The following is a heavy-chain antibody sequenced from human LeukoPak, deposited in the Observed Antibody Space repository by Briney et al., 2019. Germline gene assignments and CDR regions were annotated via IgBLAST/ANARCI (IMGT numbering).Heavy chain of an antibody. CDR2: IYINGDT. J-gene: IGHJ5*02. CDR1: GDSITSFY. CDR3: AKTARTFPS. V-gene: IGHV4-4*09. D-gene: IGHD1-7*01. Sequence: SETLSLTCSVSGDSITSFYWSWIRQAPGKGLECIGFIYINGDTSYNPSLKGRATLSLDTSRSQFSLRLTSVTAADTAVYYCAKTARTFPSWGPGILVNVSS.